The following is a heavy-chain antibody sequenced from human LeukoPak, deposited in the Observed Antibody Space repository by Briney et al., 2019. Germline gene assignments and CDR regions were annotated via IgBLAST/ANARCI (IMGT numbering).Heavy chain of an antibody. CDR2: ISYDGSNK. J-gene: IGHJ4*02. CDR3: AGLNWNYAGY. V-gene: IGHV3-30*01. CDR1: GFTFSSYA. Sequence: GRSLRLSCAASGFTFSSYAMHRVRQAPGKGLEWVAVISYDGSNKYYADSVKGRFTISRDNSKNTLYLQMNSLRAEDTAVYYCAGLNWNYAGYWGQGTLVTVSS. D-gene: IGHD1-7*01.